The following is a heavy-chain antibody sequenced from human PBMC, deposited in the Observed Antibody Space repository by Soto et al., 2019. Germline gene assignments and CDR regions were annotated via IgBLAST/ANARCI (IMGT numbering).Heavy chain of an antibody. CDR3: AKCSVGTVRTSGWCNWFDP. CDR2: IRVGGGDT. J-gene: IGHJ5*02. D-gene: IGHD6-19*01. V-gene: IGHV3-23*01. Sequence: EVRLLESGGGLAQPGGSRRLSCAASGFTFSSSAMNWVRQAPGKGLEWVSSIRVGGGDTFYADSVRGRFTFSRDISRNTLYLRMNSLRAEDTAIYYCAKCSVGTVRTSGWCNWFDPWGQGTLVTVSS. CDR1: GFTFSSSA.